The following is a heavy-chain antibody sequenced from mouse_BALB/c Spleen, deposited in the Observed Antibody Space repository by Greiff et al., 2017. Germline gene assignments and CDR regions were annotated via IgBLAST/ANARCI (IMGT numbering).Heavy chain of an antibody. V-gene: IGHV1-20*02. J-gene: IGHJ1*01. Sequence: EVKLQESGPELVKPGASVKISCKASGYSFTGYFMNWVMQSHGKSLEWIGRINPYNGDTFYNQKFKGKATLTVDKSSSTAHMELRSLASEDSAVYYCARDPNWYFDVWGAGTTVTVSS. CDR1: GYSFTGYF. CDR3: ARDPNWYFDV. CDR2: INPYNGDT.